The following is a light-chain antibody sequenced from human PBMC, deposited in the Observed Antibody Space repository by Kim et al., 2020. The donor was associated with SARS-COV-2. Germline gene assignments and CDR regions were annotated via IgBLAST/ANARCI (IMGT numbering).Light chain of an antibody. J-gene: IGKJ4*01. CDR2: AAS. Sequence: LSASVGDRVTITCRASQSISTYLNWYQQKPGKAPTLLIYAASTLQSGVPSRFSGRASGTDFTLTINSLQPEDFATYYCQQGYRALTFGGGTKLEIK. V-gene: IGKV1-39*01. CDR3: QQGYRALT. CDR1: QSISTY.